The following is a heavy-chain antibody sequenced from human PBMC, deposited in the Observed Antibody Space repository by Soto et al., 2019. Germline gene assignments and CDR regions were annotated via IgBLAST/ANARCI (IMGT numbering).Heavy chain of an antibody. CDR1: GFSFASHG. D-gene: IGHD3-10*01. CDR3: AKFLAGSGGRFDY. CDR2: ISTTVTRT. J-gene: IGHJ4*02. Sequence: EVQLLESGGGLVQPGGSVRLSCAASGFSFASHGMGWVRQAPGKGLEWVSSISTTVTRTFYADSVKGRFTISRDNSKDMMYLQMNSLRAEDTATYYCAKFLAGSGGRFDYWGQGTLVTVSS. V-gene: IGHV3-23*01.